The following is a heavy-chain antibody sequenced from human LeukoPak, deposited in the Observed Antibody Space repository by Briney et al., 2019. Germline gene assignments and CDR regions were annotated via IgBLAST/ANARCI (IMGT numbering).Heavy chain of an antibody. Sequence: SETLSLTCTVSGGSMNNYYWSWIRQPPGKGLEWIGYIYYSGSTNYNPSLKSRVTISVDTSKNQFSLKLSSVTAVDTAVYYCARVQTYYDSSGYFEGFDYWGQGTLVTVSS. CDR3: ARVQTYYDSSGYFEGFDY. CDR2: IYYSGST. V-gene: IGHV4-59*01. CDR1: GGSMNNYY. D-gene: IGHD3-22*01. J-gene: IGHJ4*02.